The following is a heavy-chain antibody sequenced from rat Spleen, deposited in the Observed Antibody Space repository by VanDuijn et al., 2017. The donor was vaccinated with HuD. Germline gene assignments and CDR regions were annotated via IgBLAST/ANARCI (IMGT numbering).Heavy chain of an antibody. Sequence: EVQLVESGGGLVQPGRSLKLSCVASGFTFSSYDMAWVRQAPTKGLEWVASISPSGGITYYRDSVKGRFTVSRENAKSTLYFLIDSLRSEDTATYYCVRQDTSGYSNWFTYWGQGTLVTVSS. CDR1: GFTFSSYD. D-gene: IGHD4-3*01. J-gene: IGHJ3*01. V-gene: IGHV5S23*01. CDR3: VRQDTSGYSNWFTY. CDR2: ISPSGGIT.